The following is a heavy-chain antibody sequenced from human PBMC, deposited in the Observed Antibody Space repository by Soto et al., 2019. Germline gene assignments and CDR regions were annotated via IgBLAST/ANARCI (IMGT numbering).Heavy chain of an antibody. J-gene: IGHJ4*02. V-gene: IGHV4-31*03. CDR1: GGSISSGGYY. Sequence: SETLSLTCTVSGGSISSGGYYWSWIRQHPGKGLEWIGYIFYSGSTYYNPSLKSRVTISVDTSKNQFSLKLSSVTAADTAVYYCARAPRDFFDYRGQGSLVTVSS. CDR3: ARAPRDFFDY. CDR2: IFYSGST.